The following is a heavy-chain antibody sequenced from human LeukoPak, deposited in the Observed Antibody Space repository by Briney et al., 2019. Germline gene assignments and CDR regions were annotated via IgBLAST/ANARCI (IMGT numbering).Heavy chain of an antibody. CDR2: IYYSGST. Sequence: TSETLSLTCTVSGDSMSSSHYCWGWIRQPPGKGLEWIGSIYYSGSTYYNPSLKSRVTMSVDTSKKQFSLKLSSVTAADTAVYYCARHAVEAASRWFDPWGQGTLVTVSS. D-gene: IGHD1-1*01. CDR1: GDSMSSSHYC. J-gene: IGHJ5*02. CDR3: ARHAVEAASRWFDP. V-gene: IGHV4-39*01.